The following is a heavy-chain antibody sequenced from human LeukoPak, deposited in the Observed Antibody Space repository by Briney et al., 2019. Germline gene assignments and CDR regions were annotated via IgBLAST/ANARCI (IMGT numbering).Heavy chain of an antibody. CDR3: ARGPPNWGYDY. V-gene: IGHV1-8*01. J-gene: IGHJ4*02. CDR2: MSPNSGDT. Sequence: ASVNVSCKASRYTFTSYDFNWVRQATGQRPEWMGWMSPNSGDTGYAQKFQDRVTMTRNTSISTAYMELSSLRSDDTAVYYCARGPPNWGYDYWGPGTLVTVSS. CDR1: RYTFTSYD. D-gene: IGHD7-27*01.